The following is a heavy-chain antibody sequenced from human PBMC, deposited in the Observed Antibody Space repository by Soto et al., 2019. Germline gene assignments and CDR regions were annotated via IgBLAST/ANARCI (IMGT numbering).Heavy chain of an antibody. Sequence: QVQLQESGPGLVKPSQTLSLTCTVSGGSISSGGYYWSWIRQHPGKGLEWIGYIYYSGSTYYNPSHKSRVTISVDTSKNQFSLKLSSVTAADTAVYYCARVFGRCTNGVCYGGDWFDPWGQGTLVTVSS. CDR2: IYYSGST. CDR1: GGSISSGGYY. V-gene: IGHV4-31*03. CDR3: ARVFGRCTNGVCYGGDWFDP. J-gene: IGHJ5*02. D-gene: IGHD2-8*01.